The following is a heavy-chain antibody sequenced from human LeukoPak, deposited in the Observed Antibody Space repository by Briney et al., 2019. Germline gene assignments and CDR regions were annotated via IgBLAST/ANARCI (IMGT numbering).Heavy chain of an antibody. J-gene: IGHJ5*02. D-gene: IGHD2-2*02. V-gene: IGHV1-18*01. CDR3: ARDGGGLCSSTSCYTNWFDP. CDR2: ISAYNGNT. Sequence: GASVTVSCKASGYTFTSYGISWVRQAPGQRLEWMGWISAYNGNTNYAQKLQGRVTMTTDTSTSTAYMELRSLRSDDTAVYYCARDGGGLCSSTSCYTNWFDPWGQGTLVTVSS. CDR1: GYTFTSYG.